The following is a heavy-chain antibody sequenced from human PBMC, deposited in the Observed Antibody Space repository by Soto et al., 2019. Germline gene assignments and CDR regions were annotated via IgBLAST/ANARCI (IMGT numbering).Heavy chain of an antibody. D-gene: IGHD3-10*01. CDR2: IFNSENT. V-gene: IGHV4-30-4*01. Sequence: SETLSLTCTVSGGSISSGDYYWTWIRQPPGKGLEWIGFIFNSENTYYNPSLKSRISLSIDTSKNQFSLKLSSVTAADTAVYYCARSINPWGQGTLVTVSS. CDR1: GGSISSGDYY. CDR3: ARSINP. J-gene: IGHJ5*02.